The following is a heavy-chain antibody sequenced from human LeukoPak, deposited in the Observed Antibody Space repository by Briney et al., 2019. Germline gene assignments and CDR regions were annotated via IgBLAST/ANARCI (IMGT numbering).Heavy chain of an antibody. J-gene: IGHJ6*02. CDR2: IYFSGDT. Sequence: ETLSLTCTVSGGSISSYYWSWIRQPPGKGLEWIGYIYFSGDTNYNPSLKSRLTISVDTSRNQFSLSLDSVTAADTAVYYCARDRGQLGRPYYYGMDVRGQGTTVTVSS. CDR1: GGSISSYY. D-gene: IGHD3-10*01. CDR3: ARDRGQLGRPYYYGMDV. V-gene: IGHV4-59*01.